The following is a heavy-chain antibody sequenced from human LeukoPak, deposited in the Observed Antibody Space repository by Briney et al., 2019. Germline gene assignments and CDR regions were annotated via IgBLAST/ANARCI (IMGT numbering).Heavy chain of an antibody. J-gene: IGHJ6*03. V-gene: IGHV3-9*01. CDR1: GFTFDDYA. CDR2: ISWNSGSI. Sequence: GGSLRLSCAASGFTFDDYAMHWVRQAPGKGLEWVSGISWNSGSIGYADSVKGRFTISRDNAKNTVYLQMNSLRAEDTAVYYCARDHYYYYMDVWGKGTTVTISS. CDR3: ARDHYYYYMDV.